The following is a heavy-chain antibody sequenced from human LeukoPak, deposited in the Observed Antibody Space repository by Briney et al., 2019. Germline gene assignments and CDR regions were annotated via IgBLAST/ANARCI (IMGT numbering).Heavy chain of an antibody. CDR3: ARVPKSGETRDY. J-gene: IGHJ4*02. Sequence: ASVKVSCKASGYTFTGYYMHWVRQAPGQGLEWMGWINPNSGGTNYAQKFQGRVTMTRDTSISTAYMELSSLRSDDTAVYYCARVPKSGETRDYWGQGTLVTVSS. CDR1: GYTFTGYY. V-gene: IGHV1-2*02. D-gene: IGHD3-10*01. CDR2: INPNSGGT.